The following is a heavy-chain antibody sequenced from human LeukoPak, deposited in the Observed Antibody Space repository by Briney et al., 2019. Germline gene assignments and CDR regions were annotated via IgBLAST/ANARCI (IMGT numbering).Heavy chain of an antibody. CDR3: ARVVPSLGIGI. J-gene: IGHJ3*02. D-gene: IGHD3-10*01. CDR1: GGSISSYY. V-gene: IGHV4-59*01. Sequence: SETLSLTCTVSGGSISSYYWSWIRQPPGKGLEWIGYIYYSGSTNYNPSFKSRVTISVDTSKNQFSLKLSSVTAADTAVYYCARVVPSLGIGIWGQGTMVTVSS. CDR2: IYYSGST.